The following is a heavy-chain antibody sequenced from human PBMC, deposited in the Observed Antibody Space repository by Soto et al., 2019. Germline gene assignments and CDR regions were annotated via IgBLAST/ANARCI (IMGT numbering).Heavy chain of an antibody. Sequence: QVQLVQSGAEVKKPGASVKVSCKASGYTFTRSGISWVRQAPGQGLEWMGWISTYNGDTNYAQKFQGRVTMTTDTSTSTVDMELRSLRSDDTAVYYCAREGVAPYYYYGMDVWGQGTPVTVSS. CDR2: ISTYNGDT. CDR1: GYTFTRSG. CDR3: AREGVAPYYYYGMDV. J-gene: IGHJ6*02. D-gene: IGHD5-12*01. V-gene: IGHV1-18*01.